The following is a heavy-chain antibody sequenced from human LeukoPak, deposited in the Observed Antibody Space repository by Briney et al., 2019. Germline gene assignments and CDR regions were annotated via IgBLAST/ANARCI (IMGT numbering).Heavy chain of an antibody. CDR2: IIPIFGTA. Sequence: SVKVSCKASGGTFSSYAISWVRQAPGQGLEWMGGIIPIFGTANYAQKFQGRVTITADESTSTAYMELSSLRSEDTAVYYCARGRSSSGKPGGVYYYYYMDVWGKGTTVTVSS. CDR1: GGTFSSYA. J-gene: IGHJ6*03. D-gene: IGHD6-13*01. V-gene: IGHV1-69*13. CDR3: ARGRSSSGKPGGVYYYYYMDV.